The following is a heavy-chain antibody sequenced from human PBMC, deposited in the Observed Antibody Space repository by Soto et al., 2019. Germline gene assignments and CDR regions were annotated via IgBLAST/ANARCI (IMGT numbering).Heavy chain of an antibody. CDR1: GGTFSSYA. D-gene: IGHD4-17*01. CDR3: ARYLPTVAAVGGLRVAFDI. V-gene: IGHV1-69*01. J-gene: IGHJ3*02. CDR2: IIPIFGTA. Sequence: QVQLVQSGAEVKKPGSSVKVSCKASGGTFSSYAISWVRQAPGQGLEWMGGIIPIFGTANYAQKFQGRVTITADESTSTAYMELSSLRSEDTAVYYCARYLPTVAAVGGLRVAFDIWGQGTMVTVSS.